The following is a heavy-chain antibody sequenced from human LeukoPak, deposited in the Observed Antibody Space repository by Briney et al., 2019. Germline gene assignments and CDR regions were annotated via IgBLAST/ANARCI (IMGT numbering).Heavy chain of an antibody. CDR3: KSGGAAPGSFDN. CDR1: GFTFSDYW. V-gene: IGHV3-7*01. J-gene: IGHJ4*02. CDR2: IKYDGDEE. Sequence: GGSLRLSCAASGFTFSDYWMSWMRQAPGKGLEWVANIKYDGDEEYYVDSVKGRFTISRDNAKNSLYLQLNSLRVEDTAVYYCKSGGAAPGSFDNWGQGTPVTVSP. D-gene: IGHD6-13*01.